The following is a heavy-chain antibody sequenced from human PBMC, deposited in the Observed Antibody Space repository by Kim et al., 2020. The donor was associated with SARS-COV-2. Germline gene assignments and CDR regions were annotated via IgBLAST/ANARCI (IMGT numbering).Heavy chain of an antibody. CDR3: ARGPAPWGRAAAGTVDN. D-gene: IGHD6-13*01. J-gene: IGHJ4*02. Sequence: SETLSLTCTVSGGSISSGDYYWSWIRQPPGKGLECIGYIYYSGSTYCNPSLKSLVTISVDTSKNQFSLKLSSVTAADTAVYYCARGPAPWGRAAAGTVDNWGQGTLVTVSS. V-gene: IGHV4-30-4*01. CDR1: GGSISSGDYY. CDR2: IYYSGST.